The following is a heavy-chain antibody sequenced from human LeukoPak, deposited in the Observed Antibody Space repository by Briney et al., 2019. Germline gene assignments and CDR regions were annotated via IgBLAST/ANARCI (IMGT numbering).Heavy chain of an antibody. CDR1: GGTFSSYA. Sequence: GASVKVSCKASGGTFSSYAFSWVRQAPGQGLEWMGRIIPILGIANYAQKFQGRVTITADKSTSTAYMELSSLRSEDTAVYYCARDDYYDSSGYSFNWGQGTLVTVSS. CDR2: IIPILGIA. J-gene: IGHJ4*02. D-gene: IGHD3-22*01. CDR3: ARDDYYDSSGYSFN. V-gene: IGHV1-69*04.